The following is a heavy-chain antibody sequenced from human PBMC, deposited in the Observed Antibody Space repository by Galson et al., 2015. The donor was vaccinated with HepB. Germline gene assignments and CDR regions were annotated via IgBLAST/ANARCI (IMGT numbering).Heavy chain of an antibody. Sequence: SVKVSCKASGDALKNHIISWVRQAPGQGLEWMGRIIPILGMASSAQDFQDRVTLTADTSTDTAYMALTNLTFDDTALYYCARDVYNASLGQWGQGTLVTVSS. CDR3: ARDVYNASLGQ. CDR1: GDALKNHI. J-gene: IGHJ4*02. V-gene: IGHV1-69*04. D-gene: IGHD3-10*01. CDR2: IIPILGMA.